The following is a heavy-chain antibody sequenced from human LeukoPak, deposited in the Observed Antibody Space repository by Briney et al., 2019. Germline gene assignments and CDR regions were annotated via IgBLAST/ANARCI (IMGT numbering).Heavy chain of an antibody. CDR1: GYTFTGYY. CDR2: INPNGGGT. J-gene: IGHJ5*02. V-gene: IGHV1-2*02. CDR3: ARESCSSTNCYSWFDP. D-gene: IGHD2-2*01. Sequence: ASVRVSCKASGYTFTGYYMHWVRQAPGQGLEWMGWINPNGGGTNYEQNFQGRVTMTRDTSISTAYMGLSRLRSDDTAVYYCARESCSSTNCYSWFDPWGQGTLVTVSS.